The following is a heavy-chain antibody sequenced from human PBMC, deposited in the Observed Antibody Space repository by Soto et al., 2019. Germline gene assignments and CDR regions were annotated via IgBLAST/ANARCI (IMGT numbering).Heavy chain of an antibody. Sequence: SETLSLTCTVSGGSISSGGYYWSWIRQHPGKGLEWIGYIYYSGSTYYNPSLKSRVTISVDTSKNQFSLKLSSVTAADTAVYYCARDVGGYCSSTSCFNWFDPWGQGTLVTVSS. V-gene: IGHV4-31*03. CDR3: ARDVGGYCSSTSCFNWFDP. CDR1: GGSISSGGYY. J-gene: IGHJ5*02. CDR2: IYYSGST. D-gene: IGHD2-2*01.